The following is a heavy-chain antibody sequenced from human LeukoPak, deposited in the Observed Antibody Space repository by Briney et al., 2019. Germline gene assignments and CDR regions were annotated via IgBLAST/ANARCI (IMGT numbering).Heavy chain of an antibody. CDR2: IYYSGST. J-gene: IGHJ3*02. Sequence: SETLSLTCTVSGGSISSSSYYWGWIRQPPGKGLEWIGSIYYSGSTYYNPSLQSRGNISVDTYKTQFSLKLSSVTAADTAVYYCARHSPSYCSSTSCRADDAFDIWGQGTMVTVSS. CDR3: ARHSPSYCSSTSCRADDAFDI. CDR1: GGSISSSSYY. V-gene: IGHV4-39*01. D-gene: IGHD2-2*01.